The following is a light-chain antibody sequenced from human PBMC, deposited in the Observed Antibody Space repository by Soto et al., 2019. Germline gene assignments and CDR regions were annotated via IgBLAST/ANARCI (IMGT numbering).Light chain of an antibody. CDR1: QSVLYSPNNKNY. V-gene: IGKV4-1*01. Sequence: DIVMTQSPDSLAVSLGERATINCKTSQSVLYSPNNKNYLAWYQQKPGQPPKLLVYWASTRESGVPDRFSGSGSERDFTLTINSLQAEDVAVYYWQQYINAPQTFGQGTKVEIK. CDR2: WAS. CDR3: QQYINAPQT. J-gene: IGKJ1*01.